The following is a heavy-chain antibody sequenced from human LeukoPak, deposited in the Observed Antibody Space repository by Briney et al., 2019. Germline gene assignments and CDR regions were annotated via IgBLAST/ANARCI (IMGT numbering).Heavy chain of an antibody. V-gene: IGHV4-39*07. CDR1: GGSISSTSYY. D-gene: IGHD5-18*01. CDR2: IYFSGTT. CDR3: ARGYSYGSTPVGLDY. J-gene: IGHJ4*02. Sequence: PSETLSLTCTVSGGSISSTSYYWGWIRQPPGKGLEWIGSIYFSGTTYYNPSLKSRVTISVDRSKNQFSQKLSSVTAADTAVYYCARGYSYGSTPVGLDYWGQGTLVTVSS.